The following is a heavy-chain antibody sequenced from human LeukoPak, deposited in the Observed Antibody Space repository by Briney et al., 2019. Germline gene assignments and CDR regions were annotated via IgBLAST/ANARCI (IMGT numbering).Heavy chain of an antibody. D-gene: IGHD2-15*01. J-gene: IGHJ5*02. CDR2: IYTSGST. CDR3: ARVRRYCSGGSCYSGWFDP. Sequence: SQTLSLTCTVSGGSISSGSYYWSWIRQPAGKGLEWIGHIYTSGSTNYNPSLKSRVTISVDTSKNQFSLKLSSVTAADTAVYYCARVRRYCSGGSCYSGWFDPWGQGTLVTVSS. V-gene: IGHV4-61*09. CDR1: GGSISSGSYY.